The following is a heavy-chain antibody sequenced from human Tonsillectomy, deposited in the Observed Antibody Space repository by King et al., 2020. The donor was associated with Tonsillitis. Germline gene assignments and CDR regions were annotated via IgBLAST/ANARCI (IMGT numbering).Heavy chain of an antibody. CDR3: ARVFRGYDTSLAADY. Sequence: VQLVESGGGLVQPGGSLRLSCAASGFTFSHYLFHWVRQAPGKGLAWVSRLNSDGSSTSYAESVRGRFTISRDNAENTLYLQMNSLRVEDTAVYYCARVFRGYDTSLAADYCGQGTLVTVSS. CDR2: LNSDGSST. D-gene: IGHD3-22*01. CDR1: GFTFSHYL. J-gene: IGHJ4*02. V-gene: IGHV3-74*01.